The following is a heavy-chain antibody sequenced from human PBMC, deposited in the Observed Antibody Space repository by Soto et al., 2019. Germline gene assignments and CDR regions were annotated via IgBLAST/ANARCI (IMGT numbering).Heavy chain of an antibody. CDR1: GFSLSDYW. CDR3: ARGANGYYYFDY. D-gene: IGHD5-18*01. V-gene: IGHV3-74*01. CDR2: ITRDGSST. Sequence: GGSLRLSCAASGFSLSDYWMHWVRQAPGEGLVWLSRITRDGSSTNYADSVKGRFTISRDNAKNTLYLQVNSLRGEDTAVYYCARGANGYYYFDYWGQGT. J-gene: IGHJ4*02.